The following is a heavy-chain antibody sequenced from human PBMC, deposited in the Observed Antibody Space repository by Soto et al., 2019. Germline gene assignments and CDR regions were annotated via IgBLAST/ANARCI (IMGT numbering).Heavy chain of an antibody. V-gene: IGHV4-30-2*01. J-gene: IGHJ6*02. Sequence: SETLSLTCAVSGGSISSGGYSWSWIRQPPGKGLEWIGYIYQSGSTYYNPSLKSRVTISVDRSRNQFSLKLSSVTAADTAVYFCATQSYSNSGAYYYYAMDVWGQGTTVTVSS. D-gene: IGHD4-4*01. CDR2: IYQSGST. CDR3: ATQSYSNSGAYYYYAMDV. CDR1: GGSISSGGYS.